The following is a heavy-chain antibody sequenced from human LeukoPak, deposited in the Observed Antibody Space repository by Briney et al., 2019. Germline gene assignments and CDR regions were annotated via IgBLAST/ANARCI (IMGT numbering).Heavy chain of an antibody. CDR1: GFTFSSYS. V-gene: IGHV3-21*01. CDR3: ARSKISDY. CDR2: ISSSSSYI. Sequence: GGSLRLYCAASGFTFSSYSVNWVRQAPGNGLEWVSSISSSSSYIYYADSVKGRFTISRDNAKNSLYLQTNSLRAEDTAVYYCARSKISDYWGQGTLVTVSS. D-gene: IGHD3-16*01. J-gene: IGHJ4*02.